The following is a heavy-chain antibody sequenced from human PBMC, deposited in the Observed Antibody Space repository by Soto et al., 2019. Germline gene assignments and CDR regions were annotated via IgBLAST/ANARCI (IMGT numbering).Heavy chain of an antibody. CDR1: GGSISSGDYY. Sequence: QVQLQESGPGLVKPSQTLSLTCTVSGGSISSGDYYWSWIRQPPGKGLAWIGYIYYSGSTYYKSSLRSRVIISIYTSKNQFSLKLSSVTAADTAVYYWARKGWPDVFDIWGQGAMVTVSS. J-gene: IGHJ3*02. V-gene: IGHV4-30-4*01. CDR2: IYYSGST. CDR3: ARKGWPDVFDI.